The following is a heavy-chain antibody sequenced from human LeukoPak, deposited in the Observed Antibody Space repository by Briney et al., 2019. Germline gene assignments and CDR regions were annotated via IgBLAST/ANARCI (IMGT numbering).Heavy chain of an antibody. J-gene: IGHJ3*02. V-gene: IGHV3-23*01. Sequence: GGPLRLSCAASGFTFSSYAMSWVRQAPGKGLEWVSAISGSGGSTYYADSVKGRFTISRDNSKNTLYLQMNSLRAEDTAVYYCAKDWARDYDILTGYYYNPHDAFDIWGQGTMVTVSS. D-gene: IGHD3-9*01. CDR2: ISGSGGST. CDR1: GFTFSSYA. CDR3: AKDWARDYDILTGYYYNPHDAFDI.